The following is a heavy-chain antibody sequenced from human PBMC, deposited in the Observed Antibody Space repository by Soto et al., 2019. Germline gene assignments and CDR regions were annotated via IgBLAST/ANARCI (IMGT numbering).Heavy chain of an antibody. CDR1: GGSISSSSYY. CDR2: IYYSGST. CDR3: ASLPPIRYSYGLYYYYYMDV. J-gene: IGHJ6*03. Sequence: SETLSLTCTVSGGSISSSSYYWGWIRQPPGKGLEWIGSIYYSGSTYYNPSLKSRVTISVDTSKNQFSLKLSSVTAADTAVYYCASLPPIRYSYGLYYYYYMDVWGKGTTVTVSS. D-gene: IGHD5-18*01. V-gene: IGHV4-39*01.